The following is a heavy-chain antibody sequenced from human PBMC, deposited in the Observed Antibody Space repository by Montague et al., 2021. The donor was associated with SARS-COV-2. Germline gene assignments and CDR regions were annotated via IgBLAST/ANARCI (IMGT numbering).Heavy chain of an antibody. D-gene: IGHD3-16*02. Sequence: SLRLSCAASGFTFSYYDMNWVRQAPGKGREWISYISASAYTTSYAGSVKGRFTISRDNGKNSLYLQMNSLRVEDTAVYYCTRDYRSVVGDGLDICGQGTKVTVSS. CDR1: GFTFSYYD. J-gene: IGHJ3*02. V-gene: IGHV3-48*03. CDR2: ISASAYTT. CDR3: TRDYRSVVGDGLDI.